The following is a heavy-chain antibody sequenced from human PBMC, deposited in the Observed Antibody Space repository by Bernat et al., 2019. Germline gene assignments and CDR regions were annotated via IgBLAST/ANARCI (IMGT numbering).Heavy chain of an antibody. V-gene: IGHV3-53*02. Sequence: EVQLVETGGGLIQPGGSLRLSCAASGFTVSSNYMSWVRQAPGKGLEWVSVIYSGGSTYYADSVKGRFTISRDNSKNTLYLQMNSLRAEDMAVYYCAKDGNYYDSSGYYYFDYWGQGTLVTVSS. D-gene: IGHD3-22*01. J-gene: IGHJ4*02. CDR1: GFTVSSNY. CDR3: AKDGNYYDSSGYYYFDY. CDR2: IYSGGST.